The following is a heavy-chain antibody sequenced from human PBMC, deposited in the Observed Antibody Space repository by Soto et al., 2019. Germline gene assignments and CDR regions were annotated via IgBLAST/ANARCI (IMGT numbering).Heavy chain of an antibody. CDR3: AKVDSSSWYGLQGYYGMDV. CDR1: GFTFSSYG. D-gene: IGHD6-13*01. V-gene: IGHV3-30*18. CDR2: ISYDGSNK. J-gene: IGHJ6*02. Sequence: QVQLVESGGGVVQPGRSLRLSCAASGFTFSSYGMHWVRQAPGKGLEWVAVISYDGSNKYYADSVKGRFTISRDNSTNTLYLQMNSLRAEDTAVYYCAKVDSSSWYGLQGYYGMDVWGQGTTVTVSS.